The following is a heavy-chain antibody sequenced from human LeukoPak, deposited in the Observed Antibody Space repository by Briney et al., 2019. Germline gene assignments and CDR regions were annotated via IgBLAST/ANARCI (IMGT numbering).Heavy chain of an antibody. Sequence: PSETLSLTCAVYGGSFSSHYWTWIRQPPGKGLEWIGYISYIGTTNYNPSLKSRVTISTDTSKNQFSLKLSSVTAADTAVYYCARDLVTVTKGFDFWGQGTMVSVSS. J-gene: IGHJ3*01. D-gene: IGHD4-17*01. CDR1: GGSFSSHY. V-gene: IGHV4-59*11. CDR2: ISYIGTT. CDR3: ARDLVTVTKGFDF.